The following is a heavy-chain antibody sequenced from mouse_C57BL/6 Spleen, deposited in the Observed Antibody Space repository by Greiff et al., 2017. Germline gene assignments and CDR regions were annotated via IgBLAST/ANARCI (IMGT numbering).Heavy chain of an antibody. CDR1: GYTFTSYW. J-gene: IGHJ1*03. CDR2: IAPNSGGT. CDR3: ARRGYYGSSYWYFDV. Sequence: QVQLQQPGAELVKPGASVKLSCKASGYTFTSYWMHWVKQRPGRGLEWIGRIAPNSGGTKYNEKFKSKATLTVDKPSSTAYMQLSSLTSEDSAVYYCARRGYYGSSYWYFDVWGTGTTVTFSS. V-gene: IGHV1-72*01. D-gene: IGHD1-1*01.